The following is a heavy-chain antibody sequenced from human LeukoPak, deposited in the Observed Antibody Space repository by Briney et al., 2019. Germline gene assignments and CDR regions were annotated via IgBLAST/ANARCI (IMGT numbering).Heavy chain of an antibody. D-gene: IGHD1-26*01. Sequence: SETLSLTCTVSGGSISSYYWNWIRQPPGKGLEWIGYIYYSGSTNYNPSLKSRVTISVDTSKNQFSLKLNSVTAADTAVYYCARWDSGSYFLDYWGQGTLVTVSS. CDR2: IYYSGST. CDR1: GGSISSYY. V-gene: IGHV4-59*01. CDR3: ARWDSGSYFLDY. J-gene: IGHJ4*02.